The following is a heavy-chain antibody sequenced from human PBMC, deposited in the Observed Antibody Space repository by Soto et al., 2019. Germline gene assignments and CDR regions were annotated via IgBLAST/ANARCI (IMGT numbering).Heavy chain of an antibody. Sequence: SETLSLTCTVSGGSISSYYWSWIRQPPGKGQERIGYIYYSGSTNYNPSLKSRVTISVDTSKNQFSLKLSSVTAADTAVYYCARSFFREEMATSNWFDPWGQGTLVTVSS. V-gene: IGHV4-59*01. CDR1: GGSISSYY. J-gene: IGHJ5*02. CDR3: ARSFFREEMATSNWFDP. D-gene: IGHD5-12*01. CDR2: IYYSGST.